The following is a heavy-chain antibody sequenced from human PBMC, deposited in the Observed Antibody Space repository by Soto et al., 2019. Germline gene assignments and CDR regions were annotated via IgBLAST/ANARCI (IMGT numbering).Heavy chain of an antibody. D-gene: IGHD6-13*01. Sequence: SETLSLTCTVSAGSISSGDYYRSWIRQPPGKGLEWIGYIYYSGSTYYNPSLKSRVTISVDTSKNQFSLKLSSVTAADTAVYYCACGLAAAGTRPNHYYYYGMDVWGQGTTVTVSS. CDR3: ACGLAAAGTRPNHYYYYGMDV. CDR1: AGSISSGDYY. CDR2: IYYSGST. J-gene: IGHJ6*02. V-gene: IGHV4-30-4*01.